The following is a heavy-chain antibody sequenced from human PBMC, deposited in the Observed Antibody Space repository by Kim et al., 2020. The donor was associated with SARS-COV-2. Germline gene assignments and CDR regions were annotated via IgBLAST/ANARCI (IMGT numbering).Heavy chain of an antibody. Sequence: ASVKVSCKASGYTFTSYYMHWVRQAPGQGLEWMGIINPSGGSTSYAQKFQGRVTMTRDTSTSTAYMELSSLRSEDTAVYYCAREEPTKCPLEYWGQGTLVTVSS. V-gene: IGHV1-46*01. CDR2: INPSGGST. J-gene: IGHJ4*02. CDR3: AREEPTKCPLEY. CDR1: GYTFTSYY.